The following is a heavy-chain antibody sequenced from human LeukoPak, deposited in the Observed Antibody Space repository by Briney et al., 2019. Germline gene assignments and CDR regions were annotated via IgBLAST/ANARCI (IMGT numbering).Heavy chain of an antibody. CDR3: ARDGGDGYNPDRPTD. V-gene: IGHV1-2*02. J-gene: IGHJ4*02. CDR1: GYTFAVYY. CDR2: IIPHSGGT. D-gene: IGHD5-24*01. Sequence: ASVNVSCKASGYTFAVYYIHWVRQAPGQGLEWMGWIIPHSGGTSYAQKFQDRVTMTRDTSISTAYMELSRLRSDDTAVYYCARDGGDGYNPDRPTDWGQGTLVTVS.